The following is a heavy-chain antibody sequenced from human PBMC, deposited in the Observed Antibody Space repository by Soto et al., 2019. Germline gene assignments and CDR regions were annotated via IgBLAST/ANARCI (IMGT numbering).Heavy chain of an antibody. CDR2: INHSGST. J-gene: IGHJ6*02. Sequence: PSETLSLTCAAYGGSFSGYYWSWIRQPPGKGLEWIGEINHSGSTNYNPSLKSRVTISVDTSKNQFSLKLSSVTAADTAVYYCARLTRVAAAGTFYYYYGMDVWGQGTTVTVSS. CDR3: ARLTRVAAAGTFYYYYGMDV. D-gene: IGHD6-13*01. V-gene: IGHV4-34*01. CDR1: GGSFSGYY.